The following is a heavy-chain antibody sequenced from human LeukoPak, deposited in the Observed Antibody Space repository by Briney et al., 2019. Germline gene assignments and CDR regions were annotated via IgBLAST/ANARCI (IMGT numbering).Heavy chain of an antibody. J-gene: IGHJ4*02. CDR2: INWNGGST. Sequence: GGSLRLSCAASGFTFDDYGMSWVRQAPGKGLEWVSGINWNGGSTGYADSVKGRFTISRDNSKNSLYLQVNSLRPEDTALYYCAKDSRGYDSSGYFTDWGQGTLVTVSS. CDR1: GFTFDDYG. CDR3: AKDSRGYDSSGYFTD. D-gene: IGHD3-22*01. V-gene: IGHV3-20*04.